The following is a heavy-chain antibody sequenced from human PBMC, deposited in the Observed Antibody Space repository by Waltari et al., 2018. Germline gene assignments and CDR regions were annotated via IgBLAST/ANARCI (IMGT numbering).Heavy chain of an antibody. CDR2: ISHSGST. CDR3: AGGRRTGQWSGDFFQYIYHGSDV. D-gene: IGHD2-15*01. J-gene: IGHJ6*02. V-gene: IGHV4-34*01. Sequence: QVQLQQWGAGLLRASKTLSLTCGVSGGPFNAYFRSGFRQTPGKGLEWIGEISHSGSTDYNPSLKSRVTLSVDTSKNQFSLKVRSVTVADTAVYYCAGGRRTGQWSGDFFQYIYHGSDVWGQGTTVTVSS. CDR1: GGPFNAYF.